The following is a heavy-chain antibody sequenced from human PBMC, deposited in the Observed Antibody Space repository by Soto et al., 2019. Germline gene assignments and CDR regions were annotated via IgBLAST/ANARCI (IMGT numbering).Heavy chain of an antibody. CDR3: ARELDPYYGGNSLSLDY. CDR2: IIPKFGTT. Sequence: ASVKVSCKASGGTFSTYGMNWVRLAPGQGLEWMGGIIPKFGTTNYAQKFQGRVTITADESTNTAYMELNYLRSEDTAVYFCARELDPYYGGNSLSLDYWCQGTLVTVSS. CDR1: GGTFSTYG. J-gene: IGHJ4*02. D-gene: IGHD4-17*01. V-gene: IGHV1-69*13.